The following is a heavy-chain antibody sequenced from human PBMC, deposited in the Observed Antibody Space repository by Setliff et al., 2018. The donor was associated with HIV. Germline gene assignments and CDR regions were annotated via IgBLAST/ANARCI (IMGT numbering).Heavy chain of an antibody. CDR2: IYYSGST. Sequence: SETLSLTCFVSGVSISGHFWGWIRQPPGKGLEWIGHIYYSGSTNYNPSLKSRVTISVDTSKNQFSLKLSSVTAADTAVDYCASYCSGGSCPNRFDPWGQGNLVAVSS. D-gene: IGHD2-15*01. V-gene: IGHV4-59*11. CDR1: GVSISGHF. J-gene: IGHJ5*02. CDR3: ASYCSGGSCPNRFDP.